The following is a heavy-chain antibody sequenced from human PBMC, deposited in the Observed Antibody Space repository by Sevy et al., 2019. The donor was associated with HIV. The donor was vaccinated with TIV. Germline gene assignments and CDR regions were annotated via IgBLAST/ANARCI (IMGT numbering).Heavy chain of an antibody. CDR2: FDPEDGET. Sequence: ASVKVSCKVSGYTLTKLAMHWVRQAPGKGLEWMGTFDPEDGETIYAQKFQSRGTMTEDKAINTAYMELSSLRSEDTAVFYCAITKDYYDNSGAPFDYWGQGTLVTVSS. J-gene: IGHJ4*02. CDR3: AITKDYYDNSGAPFDY. V-gene: IGHV1-24*01. CDR1: GYTLTKLA. D-gene: IGHD3-22*01.